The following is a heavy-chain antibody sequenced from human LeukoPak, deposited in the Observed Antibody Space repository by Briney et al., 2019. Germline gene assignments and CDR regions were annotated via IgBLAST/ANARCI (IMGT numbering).Heavy chain of an antibody. CDR2: IYYSGST. V-gene: IGHV4-59*01. J-gene: IGHJ4*02. Sequence: PSETLSLTCAVYGGSFSGYYRSWIRQPPGKGREGIGFIYYSGSTNYNPSLKSRVTISVDTSKNQFSLKLSSVTAADTAVYYCARGAHYYDTSGYLMPLNYWGQGTLVTVSS. CDR1: GGSFSGYY. CDR3: ARGAHYYDTSGYLMPLNY. D-gene: IGHD3-22*01.